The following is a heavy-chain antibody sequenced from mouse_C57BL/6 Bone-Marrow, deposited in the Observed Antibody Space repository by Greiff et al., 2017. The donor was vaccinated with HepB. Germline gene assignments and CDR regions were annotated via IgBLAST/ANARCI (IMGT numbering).Heavy chain of an antibody. J-gene: IGHJ4*01. D-gene: IGHD2-1*01. Sequence: QVQLQQSGAELAKPGASVKLSCKASGYTFTSYWMHWVKQRPGQGLEWIGYINPSSGYTKYNQKFKDKATLTADKSSSTAYMQLSILTYEDSAVYYCALYGNYVSYAMDYWGQGTSVTVSS. CDR2: INPSSGYT. CDR3: ALYGNYVSYAMDY. CDR1: GYTFTSYW. V-gene: IGHV1-7*01.